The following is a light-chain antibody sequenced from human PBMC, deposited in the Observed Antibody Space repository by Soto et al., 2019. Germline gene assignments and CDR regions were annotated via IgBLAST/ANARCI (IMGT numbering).Light chain of an antibody. CDR3: QQYGSSPRT. Sequence: EIVMTQSPATLSVSPVEIATLSFMASQSVSSSYLAWYRQKPGQAPSLLIYGASSRATGIPDRFSGSGSGTDFTLTISRLEPEDFAVYYCQQYGSSPRTFGQGTKVDIK. J-gene: IGKJ1*01. CDR1: QSVSSSY. V-gene: IGKV3-20*01. CDR2: GAS.